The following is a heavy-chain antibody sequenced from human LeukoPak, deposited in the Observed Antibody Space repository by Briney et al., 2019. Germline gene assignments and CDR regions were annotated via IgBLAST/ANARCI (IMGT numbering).Heavy chain of an antibody. Sequence: ASVKVSCKVSGDTLTELSMHWVRQAPGKGLEWMGTFDPEEDEIIYAQKFQGRLTMTEVTSTDIAYMDLRSLTSDDTAMYYCAAVGVGLQVFWGQGTLVTVSS. D-gene: IGHD4-11*01. V-gene: IGHV1-24*01. CDR3: AAVGVGLQVF. CDR2: FDPEEDEI. CDR1: GDTLTELS. J-gene: IGHJ4*02.